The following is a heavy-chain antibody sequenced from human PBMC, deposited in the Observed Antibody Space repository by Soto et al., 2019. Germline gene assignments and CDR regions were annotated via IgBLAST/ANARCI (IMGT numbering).Heavy chain of an antibody. J-gene: IGHJ6*02. CDR3: AKELQRGMDV. Sequence: QVHLVQSGAEVKQPGASVKVSCKASGYTFSVYHMHWVRQAPGQGLEWMGWVHPKGGGTNYAQSFEGRVTMTRDTSINTAYMELSRLTSDDTAVYYCAKELQRGMDVWGQGTTVTVSS. V-gene: IGHV1-2*02. D-gene: IGHD4-4*01. CDR1: GYTFSVYH. CDR2: VHPKGGGT.